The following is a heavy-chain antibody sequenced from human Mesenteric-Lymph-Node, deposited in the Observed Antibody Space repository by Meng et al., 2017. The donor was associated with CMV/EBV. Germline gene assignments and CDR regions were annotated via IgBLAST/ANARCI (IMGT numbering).Heavy chain of an antibody. J-gene: IGHJ4*02. CDR1: GFTFSSYT. CDR3: ARDTIASALDY. V-gene: IGHV3-30*04. D-gene: IGHD5/OR15-5a*01. Sequence: GESLKISCAASGFTFSSYTMHWVRQAPGKGLEWVAVVSFDGSNKYYADSVKGRFTISRDNSKNTLYLQMNSLRAEDTAVYYCARDTIASALDYWGQGVLVTVSS. CDR2: VSFDGSNK.